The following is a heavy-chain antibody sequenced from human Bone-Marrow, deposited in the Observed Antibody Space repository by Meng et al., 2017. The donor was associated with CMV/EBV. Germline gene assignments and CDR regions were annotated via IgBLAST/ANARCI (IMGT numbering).Heavy chain of an antibody. Sequence: ASVKVSCKASGYMFISYYIHWVRQAPGQGLEWMGWINPNSGGTNYAQKFQGRVTMTRDTSISTAYMELSRLRSDDTAVYYCARACSSTSCHTERDAFDIWGQGTMVTVSS. J-gene: IGHJ3*02. D-gene: IGHD2-2*02. V-gene: IGHV1-2*02. CDR3: ARACSSTSCHTERDAFDI. CDR1: GYMFISYY. CDR2: INPNSGGT.